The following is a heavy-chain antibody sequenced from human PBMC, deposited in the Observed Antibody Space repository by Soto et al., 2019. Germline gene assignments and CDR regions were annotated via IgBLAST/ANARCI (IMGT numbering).Heavy chain of an antibody. D-gene: IGHD6-6*01. V-gene: IGHV3-30-3*01. CDR3: ARDKSIAALVNWFDP. J-gene: IGHJ5*02. CDR1: GFTFSSYA. CDR2: ISYDGSNK. Sequence: QVQLVESGGGVVQPGRSLRLSCAASGFTFSSYAMHWVRQAPGKGLXWVAVISYDGSNKYYADSVKGRFTISRDNSKNTLYLQMNSLRAEDTAVYYCARDKSIAALVNWFDPWGQGTLVTVSS.